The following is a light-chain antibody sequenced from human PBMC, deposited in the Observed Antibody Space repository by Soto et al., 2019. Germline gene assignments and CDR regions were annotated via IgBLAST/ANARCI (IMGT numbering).Light chain of an antibody. CDR1: QSVSTW. CDR2: GAS. CDR3: QQSYSIPQT. V-gene: IGKV1-39*01. Sequence: GDRVTITCRASQSVSTWLAWYQQKPGKAPKLLIYGASSLQSGVPSRFSGSGSGTDFTLTISSLQPEDFATYYCQQSYSIPQTFGQGTKVDNK. J-gene: IGKJ1*01.